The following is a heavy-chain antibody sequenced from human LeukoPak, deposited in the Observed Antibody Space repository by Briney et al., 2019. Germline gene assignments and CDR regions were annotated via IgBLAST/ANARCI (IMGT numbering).Heavy chain of an antibody. CDR2: IYSGGST. CDR1: GFTVSSNY. D-gene: IGHD3-3*01. J-gene: IGHJ3*02. Sequence: GGSLRLSCAASGFTVSSNYMSWVRQAPGKGLEWVSVIYSGGSTYYADSVKGRFTISRDNSKNTLYLQMNSLRAEDTAVYYCARVPRQSPLITIFGVVPLLDAFDIWGQGTMVTVSS. CDR3: ARVPRQSPLITIFGVVPLLDAFDI. V-gene: IGHV3-53*01.